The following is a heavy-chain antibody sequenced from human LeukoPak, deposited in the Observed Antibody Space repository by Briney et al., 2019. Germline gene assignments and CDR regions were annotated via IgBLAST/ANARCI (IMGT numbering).Heavy chain of an antibody. CDR2: INPNSGGT. J-gene: IGHJ4*02. Sequence: ASVKVSCKASGYTFTGYYMHWVRQAPGQGLEWMGRINPNSGGTNYAQKFQGRVTMTRDTSISTAYMELSRLRSDDTAVYYCARAPRETMAPIQLWPSGRYYFDYWGQGTLVTVSS. CDR1: GYTFTGYY. V-gene: IGHV1-2*06. D-gene: IGHD5-18*01. CDR3: ARAPRETMAPIQLWPSGRYYFDY.